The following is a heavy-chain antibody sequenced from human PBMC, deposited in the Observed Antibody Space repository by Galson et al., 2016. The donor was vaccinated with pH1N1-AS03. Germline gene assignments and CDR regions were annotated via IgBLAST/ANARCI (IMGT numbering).Heavy chain of an antibody. V-gene: IGHV4-39*07. D-gene: IGHD2-15*01. Sequence: SETLSLTCSVSGASVSHYASYWGWIRQAPGKGLEWIATVSARGTTYHNPSLDSRLTISLDTSKNHFSLTLTSVTAADTAMYYCARVRRDCSGGSCSLDGWFDPWGQGTLVVVSS. J-gene: IGHJ5*02. CDR1: GASVSHYASY. CDR3: ARVRRDCSGGSCSLDGWFDP. CDR2: VSARGTT.